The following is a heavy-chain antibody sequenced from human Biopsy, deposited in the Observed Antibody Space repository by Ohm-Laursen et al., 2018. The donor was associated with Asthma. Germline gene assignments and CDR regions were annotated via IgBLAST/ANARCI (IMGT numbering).Heavy chain of an antibody. CDR3: ARGQKSAGDRWFDP. V-gene: IGHV1-2*06. Sequence: ASVKVSCKASGYTFIGCHIHWMRQAPGQGLEWMGRINPNSGDTNYAQKFQGRVTMTRDTSISTAYMEVSRLRSDDTAVYYCARGQKSAGDRWFDPWGQGTLVTVSS. D-gene: IGHD6-13*01. J-gene: IGHJ5*02. CDR1: GYTFIGCH. CDR2: INPNSGDT.